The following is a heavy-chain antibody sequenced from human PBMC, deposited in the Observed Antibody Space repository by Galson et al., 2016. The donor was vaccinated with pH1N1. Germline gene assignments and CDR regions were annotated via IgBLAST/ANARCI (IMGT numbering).Heavy chain of an antibody. CDR2: IFHSGTT. Sequence: ETLSLTCAVSGYSISGDHYWGWIRQPPGKGLEWIGSIFHSGTTYYNPSLKSRITISLDTSKNQFSLKLNSVTAADTAVYYCATYIVATVFDAFDIWGQGTMITVSS. J-gene: IGHJ3*02. CDR1: GYSISGDHY. V-gene: IGHV4-38-2*01. CDR3: ATYIVATVFDAFDI. D-gene: IGHD5-12*01.